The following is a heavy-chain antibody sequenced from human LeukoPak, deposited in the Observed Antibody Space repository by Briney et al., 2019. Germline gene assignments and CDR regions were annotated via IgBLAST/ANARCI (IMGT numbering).Heavy chain of an antibody. CDR1: GFTFDDYA. CDR3: AKDPVWDPGRFDY. V-gene: IGHV3-9*01. Sequence: PGGSLRLSCAASGFTFDDYAMHWVRQAPGKGLEWVSGISWNSGSIGYADSVKGRFTISRDNAKNSLYLQMNSLRAEDTALYYCAKDPVWDPGRFDYWGQGTLVTVSS. CDR2: ISWNSGSI. J-gene: IGHJ4*02. D-gene: IGHD1-26*01.